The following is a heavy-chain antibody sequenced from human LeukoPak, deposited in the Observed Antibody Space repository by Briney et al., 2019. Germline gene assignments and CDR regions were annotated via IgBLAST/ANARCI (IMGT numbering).Heavy chain of an antibody. Sequence: ASVKVSCKASGYTFTGYYMHWVRQAPGQGLEWMGRINPNSGGTNYAQKFQGRVTMTTDTSISTAYMELSRLSSDDTAVYYCARGVYQGDYFDYWGQGTLVTVSS. CDR2: INPNSGGT. CDR3: ARGVYQGDYFDY. D-gene: IGHD6-6*01. V-gene: IGHV1-2*06. J-gene: IGHJ4*02. CDR1: GYTFTGYY.